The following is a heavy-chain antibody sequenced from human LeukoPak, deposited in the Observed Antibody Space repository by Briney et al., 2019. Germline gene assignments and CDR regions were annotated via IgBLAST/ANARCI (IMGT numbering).Heavy chain of an antibody. J-gene: IGHJ4*02. CDR2: INFSGGST. V-gene: IGHV1-46*01. CDR3: ARDNDSRDPPHFDY. Sequence: ASVKVSCKTFGYTFISYSIHWMRQAPGQGLEWMGMINFSGGSTSYAQKFQGRVTMTGDTSTSTVYMEMSSLRSEDTAVYYCARDNDSRDPPHFDYWGQGTLVTVSS. D-gene: IGHD3-16*01. CDR1: GYTFISYS.